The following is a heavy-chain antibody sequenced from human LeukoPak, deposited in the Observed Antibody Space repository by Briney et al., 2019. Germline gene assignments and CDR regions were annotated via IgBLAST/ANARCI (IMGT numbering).Heavy chain of an antibody. J-gene: IGHJ4*02. CDR1: GGSFSGYY. D-gene: IGHD5-18*01. CDR3: ARRPSTAMVSFDY. Sequence: SETLPLICADYGGSFSGYYWSWIRQPPGNGLLFIGEINHSGSTNYNPSLKGRVTISVDTSKNQFSLKLSSVTAADTAVYYCARRPSTAMVSFDYWGQGTLVTVSS. CDR2: INHSGST. V-gene: IGHV4-34*01.